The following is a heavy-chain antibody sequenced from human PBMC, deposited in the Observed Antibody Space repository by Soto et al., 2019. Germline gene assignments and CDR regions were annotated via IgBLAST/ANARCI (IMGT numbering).Heavy chain of an antibody. J-gene: IGHJ4*02. D-gene: IGHD3-10*01. V-gene: IGHV4-39*01. CDR1: GGSISSSSYY. CDR2: IYYSGST. CDR3: ARQKYGSGSYYDFDY. Sequence: PSETLSLTCTVSGGSISSSSYYWVWIRQPPGKGLEWIGNIYYSGSTYYNPSLRSRVTISVDTSKNQFSLKLSSVTAADTAVYYCARQKYGSGSYYDFDYWGQGTLVTVSS.